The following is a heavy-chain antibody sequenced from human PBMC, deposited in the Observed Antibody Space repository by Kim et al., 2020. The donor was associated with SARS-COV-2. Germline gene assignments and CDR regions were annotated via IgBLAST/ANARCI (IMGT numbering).Heavy chain of an antibody. Sequence: GGSLRLSCAASGFIFSNYGMHWVRQAPGKGLEWAATVRYDGSKKFYADSVKGRFTGSRDNSKNTLYLEMNSLRAEDTAVYYCARAATTSWDIDYWGQGTLVTVSS. J-gene: IGHJ4*02. CDR2: VRYDGSKK. V-gene: IGHV3-33*01. CDR3: ARAATTSWDIDY. D-gene: IGHD2-2*01. CDR1: GFIFSNYG.